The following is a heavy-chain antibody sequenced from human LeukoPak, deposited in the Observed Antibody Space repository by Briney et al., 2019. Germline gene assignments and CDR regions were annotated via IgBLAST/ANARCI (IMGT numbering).Heavy chain of an antibody. CDR2: IYWNDDR. CDR3: AHQDVTYYYDSSGYSLDY. V-gene: IGHV2-5*01. Sequence: SGPTLVKPTQTLTLTCTFSGFSLSTSGVGVGWIRQPPGKALEWLALIYWNDDRRYSPSLKSRLTITKDTSKNQVVLTMTNMDPVDTATYYCAHQDVTYYYDSSGYSLDYWGQGTLVTVSS. D-gene: IGHD3-22*01. J-gene: IGHJ4*02. CDR1: GFSLSTSGVG.